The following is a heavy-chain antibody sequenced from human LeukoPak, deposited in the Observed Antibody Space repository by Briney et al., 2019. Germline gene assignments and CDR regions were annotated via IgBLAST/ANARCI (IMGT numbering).Heavy chain of an antibody. V-gene: IGHV4-59*01. CDR1: GGSICSYY. Sequence: SETLSLTCTVSGGSICSYYWSWIRQPPGKGLEWIGYIYYSGSTNYNPSLKSRVTISVDTSKNQFSLKLSSVTAADTAVYYCARDLYDFWSGRALHAFDIWGQGTMVTVSS. D-gene: IGHD3-3*01. CDR2: IYYSGST. CDR3: ARDLYDFWSGRALHAFDI. J-gene: IGHJ3*02.